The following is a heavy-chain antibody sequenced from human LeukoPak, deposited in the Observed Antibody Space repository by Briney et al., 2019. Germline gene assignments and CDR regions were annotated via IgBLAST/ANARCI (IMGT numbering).Heavy chain of an antibody. V-gene: IGHV3-30*02. CDR2: IRYDGGST. CDR1: GFTFSSYG. D-gene: IGHD3-22*01. CDR3: AKDRTYYDSSGYYQRPHFDY. Sequence: GGSLRLSCAASGFTFSSYGMHWVRQAPGKGLEWAAFIRYDGGSTYYADSVKGRFTISRDNSKNTLYLQMNSLRAEDTAVYYCAKDRTYYDSSGYYQRPHFDYWGQGTLVTVSS. J-gene: IGHJ4*02.